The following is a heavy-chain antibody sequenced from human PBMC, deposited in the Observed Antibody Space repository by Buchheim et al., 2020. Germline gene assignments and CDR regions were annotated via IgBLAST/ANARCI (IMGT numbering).Heavy chain of an antibody. CDR1: GDSFSTPNW. V-gene: IGHV4-4*02. CDR2: ISHSGGT. Sequence: QVHLQESGPRLVEPSGTLSLTCGVSGDSFSTPNWWIWVRQAPGKGLEWIGEISHSGGTNYNPSLNGRVTISLDRSKNNFTLEVTYVTAADTAVYYCARDPVGSVPFDYWGRGTL. CDR3: ARDPVGSVPFDY. D-gene: IGHD1-26*01. J-gene: IGHJ4*02.